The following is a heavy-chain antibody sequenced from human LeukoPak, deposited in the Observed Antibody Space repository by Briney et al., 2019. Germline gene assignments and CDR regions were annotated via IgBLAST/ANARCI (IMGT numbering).Heavy chain of an antibody. V-gene: IGHV4-38-2*02. CDR3: ARRYFDSSGYYP. Sequence: SETLSLTCTVSGYSISSGYYWGWIRQPPGKGLEWIGYIYYSGSTNYNPSLKSRVTISVDTSKNQFSLKLSSVTAADTAVYYCARRYFDSSGYYPWGQGTLVTVSS. D-gene: IGHD3-22*01. CDR1: GYSISSGYY. CDR2: IYYSGST. J-gene: IGHJ5*02.